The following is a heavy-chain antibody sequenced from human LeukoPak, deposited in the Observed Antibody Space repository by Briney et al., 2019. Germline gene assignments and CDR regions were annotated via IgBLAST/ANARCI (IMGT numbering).Heavy chain of an antibody. J-gene: IGHJ4*02. D-gene: IGHD6-13*01. CDR2: VTGSGAST. V-gene: IGHV3-23*01. Sequence: VQPGGSLRLSCAASGFTFSRSAMSWVRQAPGKGLEWVSSVTGSGASTYYADSVEGHFTISRDNSKNTLYLQMNSLRAEDTALYYCARGPGYGSSWYFDYWGQGTLVTVSS. CDR1: GFTFSRSA. CDR3: ARGPGYGSSWYFDY.